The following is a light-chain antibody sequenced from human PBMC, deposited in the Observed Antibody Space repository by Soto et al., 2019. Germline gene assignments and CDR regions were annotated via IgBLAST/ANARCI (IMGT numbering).Light chain of an antibody. V-gene: IGLV2-14*01. Sequence: QSALTQPASVSGSPGQSITISCTGTSSDIGSNNYVSWFQQRPGKAPTLIIYEVSNRPSGVSTHFSRSKSGNTASLTISGLLPEDEAEYYCSSYTTATRLFGGGTQLTVL. CDR1: SSDIGSNNY. J-gene: IGLJ3*02. CDR2: EVS. CDR3: SSYTTATRL.